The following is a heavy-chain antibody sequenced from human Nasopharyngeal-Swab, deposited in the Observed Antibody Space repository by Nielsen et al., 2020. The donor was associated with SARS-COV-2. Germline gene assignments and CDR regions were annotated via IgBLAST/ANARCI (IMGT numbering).Heavy chain of an antibody. CDR3: ARDVGGDY. J-gene: IGHJ4*02. CDR2: ISSSSSTI. Sequence: GGSLRLSCAASGFTFSSYSMNWVRQAPGKGLEWVSYISSSSSTICYADSVKGRFTISRDNAKNSLYLEMNSLRAEDTAVYYCARDVGGDYWGQGILVNVSS. V-gene: IGHV3-48*04. CDR1: GFTFSSYS. D-gene: IGHD2-15*01.